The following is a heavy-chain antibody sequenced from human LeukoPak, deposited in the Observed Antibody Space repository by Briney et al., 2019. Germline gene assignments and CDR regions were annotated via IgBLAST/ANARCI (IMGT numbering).Heavy chain of an antibody. J-gene: IGHJ5*02. CDR1: GYTFTSYY. Sequence: ASVKVSCKASGYTFTSYYMHWVRQAPGQGLEWMGIINPSGGSTSHAQKFQGRVTMTRDTSTSTVYMELSSLRSEDTAVYYCARTRGRKNNSGWQGLTPVPPFDPWGQGTLVTVSS. V-gene: IGHV1-46*01. CDR3: ARTRGRKNNSGWQGLTPVPPFDP. D-gene: IGHD6-19*01. CDR2: INPSGGST.